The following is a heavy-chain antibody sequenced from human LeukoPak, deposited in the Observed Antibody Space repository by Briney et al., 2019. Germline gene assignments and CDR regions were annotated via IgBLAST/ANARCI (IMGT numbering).Heavy chain of an antibody. CDR3: ASDNCGGDCYYGY. V-gene: IGHV4-61*02. Sequence: PSETLSLTCTVSGGSISSSSYYWSWIRQPAGKGLEWIGRIYTSGSTNYNPSLKSRVTISVDTSKNQFSLKLSSVTAADTAVYYCASDNCGGDCYYGYWGQGTLVTVSS. CDR2: IYTSGST. D-gene: IGHD2-21*01. J-gene: IGHJ4*02. CDR1: GGSISSSSYY.